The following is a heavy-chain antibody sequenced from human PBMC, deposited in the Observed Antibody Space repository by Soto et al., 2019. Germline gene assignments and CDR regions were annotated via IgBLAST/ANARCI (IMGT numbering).Heavy chain of an antibody. D-gene: IGHD3-9*01. Sequence: QVQLVASGGGVVQPGRSLRLSCAASGFTFSSYGMHWVRQDPGKGLEWVAVIWYDGSNKYYADSVKGRFTISRDNSKNTLYLQMNSLRAEDTAVYYCARAGKLVRWMDVWGQGTTVTVSS. CDR3: ARAGKLVRWMDV. CDR1: GFTFSSYG. J-gene: IGHJ6*02. V-gene: IGHV3-33*01. CDR2: IWYDGSNK.